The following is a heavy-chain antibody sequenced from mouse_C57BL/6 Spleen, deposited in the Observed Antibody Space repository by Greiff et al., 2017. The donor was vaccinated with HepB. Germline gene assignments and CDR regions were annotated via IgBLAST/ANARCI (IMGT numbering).Heavy chain of an antibody. CDR2: IDPETGGT. CDR3: TRRYFYGSSPYAMDY. V-gene: IGHV1-15*01. CDR1: GYTFTDYE. Sequence: VQLVESGAELVRPGASVTLSCKASGYTFTDYEMHWVKQTPVHGLEWIGAIDPETGGTAYNQKFKGKAILTADKSSSTAYMELRSLTSEDSAVYYCTRRYFYGSSPYAMDYWGQGTSVTVSS. J-gene: IGHJ4*01. D-gene: IGHD1-1*01.